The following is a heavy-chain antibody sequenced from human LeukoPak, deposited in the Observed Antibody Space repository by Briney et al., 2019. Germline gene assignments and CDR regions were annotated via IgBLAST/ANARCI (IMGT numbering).Heavy chain of an antibody. CDR3: ARRLWSGPFDY. J-gene: IGHJ4*02. CDR1: GGSINSDY. V-gene: IGHV4-4*09. Sequence: PSETLSLTCTVSGGSINSDYWSWIRQPPGKGLEWIGFIYSSGSPTYSPSLESRVTISADTSKNQFSLKLTSVTATDSAVYYCARRLWSGPFDYWGQGTLVTVSS. CDR2: IYSSGSP. D-gene: IGHD3-3*01.